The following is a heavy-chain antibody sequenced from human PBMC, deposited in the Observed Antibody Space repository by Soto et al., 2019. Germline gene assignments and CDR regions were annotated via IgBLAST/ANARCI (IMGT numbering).Heavy chain of an antibody. J-gene: IGHJ5*02. D-gene: IGHD2-15*01. CDR3: ARGLECRGYCLDKPTWFAP. CDR1: GGTFSTYT. V-gene: IGHV1-69*06. CDR2: IIPIFGTP. Sequence: SVKVSCKASGGTFSTYTFSWVRQAPGRGLEWMGRIIPIFGTPYYAQKFQGRVTITADKSTSTVYMELSSLRSDDTAVYFCARGLECRGYCLDKPTWFAPWGQGTLVTVSS.